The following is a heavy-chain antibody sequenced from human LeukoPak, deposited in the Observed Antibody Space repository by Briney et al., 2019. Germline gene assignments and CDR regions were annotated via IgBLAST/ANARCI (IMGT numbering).Heavy chain of an antibody. D-gene: IGHD3-22*01. CDR2: IYTTGGTNGST. CDR3: AWGDSSGYPFDP. Sequence: SETLSLTCTVSGGSISSGNYYWSWIRQPAGKGLEYIGRIYTTGGTNGSTYYNPSLKSRVTISVDTSKNQFSLKLSSVTAADTAVYYCAWGDSSGYPFDPWGQGTLVTVSS. J-gene: IGHJ5*02. V-gene: IGHV4-61*02. CDR1: GGSISSGNYY.